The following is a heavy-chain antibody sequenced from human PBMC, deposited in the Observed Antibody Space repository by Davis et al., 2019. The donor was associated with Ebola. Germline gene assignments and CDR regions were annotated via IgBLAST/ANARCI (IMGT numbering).Heavy chain of an antibody. V-gene: IGHV3-30*18. CDR3: AKDHSSGWYGYYYYGMDV. CDR1: GFTFSSYG. J-gene: IGHJ6*02. CDR2: ISYDGSNR. Sequence: GESLKISCAASGFTFSSYGMHWVRQAPGKGLEWVAVISYDGSNRYYADSVKGRFTISRDNSKNTLYLQMNSLRAEDTAVYYCAKDHSSGWYGYYYYGMDVWGQGTTVTVSS. D-gene: IGHD6-19*01.